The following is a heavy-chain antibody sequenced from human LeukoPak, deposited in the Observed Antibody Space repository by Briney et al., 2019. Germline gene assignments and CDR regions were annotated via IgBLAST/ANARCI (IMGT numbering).Heavy chain of an antibody. V-gene: IGHV1-69*13. CDR3: ARAPGRDGYNYFDY. CDR2: IIPIFGTA. J-gene: IGHJ4*02. Sequence: ASVKVSCKASGGTFSSYAISWVRQAPGQGLEWMGGIIPIFGTANYAQKFQGRVTITADESTSTAYMEPSSLRSEDTAVYYCARAPGRDGYNYFDYWGQGTLVTVSS. CDR1: GGTFSSYA. D-gene: IGHD5-24*01.